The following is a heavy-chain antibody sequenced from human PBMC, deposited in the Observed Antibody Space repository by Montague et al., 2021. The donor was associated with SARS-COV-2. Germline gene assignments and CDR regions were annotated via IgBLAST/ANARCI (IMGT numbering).Heavy chain of an antibody. J-gene: IGHJ6*02. CDR1: GFTFSSYE. V-gene: IGHV3-48*03. CDR3: ASDSGIEIPDYYYSMDV. CDR2: ISSSGSTI. Sequence: SLRLSCSASGFTFSSYEMNWVRQAPGKGLEWVSYISSSGSTIYYXGSVKGRFTISRDNAKNSLYLQMNSLRAEDTAIYYCASDSGIEIPDYYYSMDVWGQGTTVTVSS. D-gene: IGHD5-24*01.